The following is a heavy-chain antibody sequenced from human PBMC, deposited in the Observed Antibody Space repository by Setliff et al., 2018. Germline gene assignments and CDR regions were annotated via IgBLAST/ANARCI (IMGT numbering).Heavy chain of an antibody. Sequence: GGSLRLSCAASGFTFSSYAMSWVRQAPEKGLEWVSYISSSGSTIYYADSVKGRFTISRDNAKNSLYLQMNSLRAEDTAVYYCARAYYYGSGSYRNWGQGTLVTVSS. J-gene: IGHJ4*02. CDR2: ISSSGSTI. CDR1: GFTFSSYA. CDR3: ARAYYYGSGSYRN. D-gene: IGHD3-10*01. V-gene: IGHV3-48*04.